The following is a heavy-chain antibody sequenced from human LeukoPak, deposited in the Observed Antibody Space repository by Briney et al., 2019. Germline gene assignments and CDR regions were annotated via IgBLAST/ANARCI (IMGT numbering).Heavy chain of an antibody. D-gene: IGHD6-19*01. V-gene: IGHV3-11*01. CDR2: INSGGSII. J-gene: IGHJ4*02. CDR3: ARVTGSDWYFNYFDY. Sequence: GGPLRLSCAASEFTFSDYYMTWIRQAPGKGLEWVSYINSGGSIIYYADSVKGRFTISRDNAKNSLYLQMNSLRAEDTAVYYCARVTGSDWYFNYFDYWGQGALVSVSS. CDR1: EFTFSDYY.